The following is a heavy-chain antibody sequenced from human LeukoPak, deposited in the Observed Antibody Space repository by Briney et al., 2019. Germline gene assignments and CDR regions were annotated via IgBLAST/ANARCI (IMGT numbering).Heavy chain of an antibody. J-gene: IGHJ4*02. V-gene: IGHV3-30*02. CDR1: GFAFNTYS. Sequence: PGGSLRLSCAASGFAFNTYSMNWVRQAPGKGLEWVAFIRYDGSNKHYADAVKGRFTISRDNSKNTLYLQINSLRAEDTAMYYCAKDRGSRNEILTGRPRASMDFDCWGQGTLVTVSS. CDR3: AKDRGSRNEILTGRPRASMDFDC. CDR2: IRYDGSNK. D-gene: IGHD3-9*01.